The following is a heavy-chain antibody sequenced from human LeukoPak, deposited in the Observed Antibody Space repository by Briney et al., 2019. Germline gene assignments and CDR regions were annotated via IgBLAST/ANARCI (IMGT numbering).Heavy chain of an antibody. Sequence: AISGSGGSTYYADSVKGRFTISRDNSKNTLYLQMNSLRAEDTAVYYCAKDGLRSGYYYYGMDVWGQGTTVTVSS. CDR2: ISGSGGST. CDR3: AKDGLRSGYYYYGMDV. J-gene: IGHJ6*02. V-gene: IGHV3-23*01. D-gene: IGHD3-10*02.